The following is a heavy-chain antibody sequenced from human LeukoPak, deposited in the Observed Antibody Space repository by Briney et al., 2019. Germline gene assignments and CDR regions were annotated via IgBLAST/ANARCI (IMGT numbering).Heavy chain of an antibody. Sequence: GGSLRLSCAASGFIFSGFWMTWVRQAPGKGLEWVANIKQDGTEKYYVDSVKGRFTISRDNAKNSLYLQMNSLRVEDTVVYYCVRGKGDDYWGQGTLVTVSS. CDR2: IKQDGTEK. CDR3: VRGKGDDY. CDR1: GFIFSGFW. V-gene: IGHV3-7*03. D-gene: IGHD3-16*01. J-gene: IGHJ4*02.